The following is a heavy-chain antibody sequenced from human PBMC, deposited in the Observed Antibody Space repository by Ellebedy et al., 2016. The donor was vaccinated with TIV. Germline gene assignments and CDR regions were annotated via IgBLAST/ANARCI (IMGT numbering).Heavy chain of an antibody. J-gene: IGHJ4*02. V-gene: IGHV3-74*01. D-gene: IGHD3-10*01. CDR2: INSDGSST. Sequence: GESLKISXAASGFTFSSYWMHWVRQAPGKGLVWVSRINSDGSSTSYADSVKGRFTISRDNAKNTLYLQMNSLRAEDTAVYYCARVPHYGSGSWGQGTLVTVSS. CDR1: GFTFSSYW. CDR3: ARVPHYGSGS.